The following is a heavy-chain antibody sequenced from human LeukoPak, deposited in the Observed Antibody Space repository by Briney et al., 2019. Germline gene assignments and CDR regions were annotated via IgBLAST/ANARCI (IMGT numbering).Heavy chain of an antibody. V-gene: IGHV4-39*01. CDR3: TRHQWWLAPRNFGY. CDR2: IYHSGST. Sequence: PSETLSLTCTVSGGSISSTGYYWGWIRQSPGKGLEWIGTIYHSGSTYYNPSLKSRVTISVDTSKNQFSLKLSSATAADMAVYYCTRHQWWLAPRNFGYWGQGTLVTVSS. CDR1: GGSISSTGYY. J-gene: IGHJ4*02. D-gene: IGHD2-8*01.